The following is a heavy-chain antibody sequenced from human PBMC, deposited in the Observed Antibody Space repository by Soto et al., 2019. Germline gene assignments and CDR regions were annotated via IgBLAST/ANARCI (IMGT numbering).Heavy chain of an antibody. D-gene: IGHD3-22*01. Sequence: QVQLVESGGGVVQPGRSLRLSCAASGFTFSSYGMHWVRQAPGKGLEWVAVIWYDGSNKYYADSVKGRFTISRDNSKNTLYLQMNSRRAEDTAVYYCARGNYYDSSGYGAFDIWGQGTMVTVSS. J-gene: IGHJ3*02. CDR1: GFTFSSYG. CDR2: IWYDGSNK. V-gene: IGHV3-33*01. CDR3: ARGNYYDSSGYGAFDI.